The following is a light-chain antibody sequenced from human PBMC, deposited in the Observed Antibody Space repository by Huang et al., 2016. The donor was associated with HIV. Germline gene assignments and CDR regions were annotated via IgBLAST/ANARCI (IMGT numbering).Light chain of an antibody. Sequence: EIVLTQSPVTLSLSPGEGASLSCRARHGVHNSYLAWDQQKPGQAPRLLIFGASNRATGVPHRFRGSESGTDFTLTISGLDPEDFAVYYCQQYGTLPYTFGQGTKLEI. CDR1: HGVHNSY. CDR3: QQYGTLPYT. CDR2: GAS. V-gene: IGKV3-20*01. J-gene: IGKJ2*01.